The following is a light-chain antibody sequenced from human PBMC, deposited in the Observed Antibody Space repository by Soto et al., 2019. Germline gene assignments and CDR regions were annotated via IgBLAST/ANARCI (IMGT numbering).Light chain of an antibody. J-gene: IGLJ1*01. CDR3: CSYAGSYTYV. CDR2: DVS. V-gene: IGLV2-11*01. CDR1: SSDVGGYNY. Sequence: SALTQPRSVSGSPGQSVTISCTGTSSDVGGYNYVSWYQQHPGKAPKLMIYDVSQRPSGVPDRFSGPRSGNTASLTISGLQAEDEADYYCCSYAGSYTYVFGPGTKVTVL.